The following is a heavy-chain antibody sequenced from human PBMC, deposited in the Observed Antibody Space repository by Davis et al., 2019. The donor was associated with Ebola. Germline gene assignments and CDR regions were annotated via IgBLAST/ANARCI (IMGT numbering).Heavy chain of an antibody. V-gene: IGHV5-51*01. J-gene: IGHJ3*02. CDR2: IYPGDSDT. CDR3: ATLRRTITGMDDGFDI. Sequence: GESLKISCQGSGYSFTSYWIAWVRQMPGKGLEWMGIIYPGDSDTRYSPSFRGQVTISADKSFKTAFLQWSSLKASDTARYYCATLRRTITGMDDGFDIWGQGTMVTVSS. CDR1: GYSFTSYW. D-gene: IGHD1-20*01.